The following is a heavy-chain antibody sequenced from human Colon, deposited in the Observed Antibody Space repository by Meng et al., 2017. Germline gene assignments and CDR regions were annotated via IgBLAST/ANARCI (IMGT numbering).Heavy chain of an antibody. D-gene: IGHD3-3*01. CDR1: EFTFSAYY. CDR3: ASGDDY. CDR2: SSSSGSTI. Sequence: QVRLMESRGGLVNPGGSLRFSGAASEFTFSAYYRSWIRQAPGKGMEWVSYSSSSGSTIYYADSVKGRFTISRDNAKNALYLQMNSLRAEDTAVYYCASGDDYWGQGTLVTVSS. J-gene: IGHJ4*02. V-gene: IGHV3-11*01.